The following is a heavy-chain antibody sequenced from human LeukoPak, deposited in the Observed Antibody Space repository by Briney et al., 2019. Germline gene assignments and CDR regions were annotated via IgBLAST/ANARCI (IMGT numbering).Heavy chain of an antibody. CDR2: INPNSGGT. CDR3: ARARTTGTTDDAFDI. CDR1: RYTFTGYY. V-gene: IGHV1-2*02. D-gene: IGHD1-1*01. Sequence: GASVKVSCRASRYTFTGYYMHWVRQAPGQGLEWMGWINPNSGGTNYAQKFQGRVTMTRDTSISTAYMELSRLRSDDTAVYYCARARTTGTTDDAFDIWGQGSMVTVSS. J-gene: IGHJ3*02.